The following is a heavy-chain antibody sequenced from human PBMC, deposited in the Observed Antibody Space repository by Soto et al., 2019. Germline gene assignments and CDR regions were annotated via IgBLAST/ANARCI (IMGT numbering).Heavy chain of an antibody. CDR3: ARDVSPPASSSMVRGVMGL. Sequence: QVQLQESGPGLVKPSGTLSLTCAVSGGSISSSNWWSWVRQPPGKGLEWIGEIYHSGSTNYNPSLKSRVTISVDKSKNQFSLKLSSVTAADTAVYYCARDVSPPASSSMVRGVMGLWGQGTLVTVSS. V-gene: IGHV4-4*02. CDR1: GGSISSSNW. CDR2: IYHSGST. J-gene: IGHJ4*02. D-gene: IGHD3-10*01.